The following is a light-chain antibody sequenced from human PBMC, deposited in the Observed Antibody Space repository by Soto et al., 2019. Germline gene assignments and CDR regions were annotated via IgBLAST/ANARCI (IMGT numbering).Light chain of an antibody. CDR2: EVS. CDR3: SSYAGSNTEV. J-gene: IGLJ1*01. CDR1: SSDVGGYNY. V-gene: IGLV2-8*01. Sequence: LTQPPSASGSPGQSVTISCTGTSSDVGGYNYVSWYQQHPGKAPRLMIYEVSKRPSGVPDRFSGSKSGSTASLTVSGLQAEDEADYYCSSYAGSNTEVFGTGTKGTVL.